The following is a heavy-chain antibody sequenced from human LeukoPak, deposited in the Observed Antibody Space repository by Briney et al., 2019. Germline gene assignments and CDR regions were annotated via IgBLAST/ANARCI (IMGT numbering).Heavy chain of an antibody. CDR2: ISGSGGST. CDR1: GFTFSSYG. CDR3: AKGGILTPTDY. D-gene: IGHD3-9*01. Sequence: GGSLRLSWAASGFTFSSYGMSWVRQAPGKGLEWVSAISGSGGSTYYADSVKGRFTISRDNSKNTLYLQMNSLRAEDTAVYYCAKGGILTPTDYWGQGTLVTISS. J-gene: IGHJ4*02. V-gene: IGHV3-23*01.